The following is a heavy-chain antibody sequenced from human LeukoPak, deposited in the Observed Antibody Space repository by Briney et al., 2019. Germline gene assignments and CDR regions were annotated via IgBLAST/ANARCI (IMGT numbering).Heavy chain of an antibody. V-gene: IGHV1-2*04. Sequence: ASEKVSCKASGYTFTGYYMHWVRQAPGQGLEWMGWINPNSGGTNYAQKFQGWVTMTRDTSISTAYMELSRLRSDDTAVYYCARVHSAVAGPFDYWGQGTLVTVSS. J-gene: IGHJ4*02. CDR3: ARVHSAVAGPFDY. CDR2: INPNSGGT. D-gene: IGHD6-19*01. CDR1: GYTFTGYY.